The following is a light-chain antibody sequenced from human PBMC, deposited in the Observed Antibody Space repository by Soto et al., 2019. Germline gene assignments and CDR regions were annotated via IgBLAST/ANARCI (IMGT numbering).Light chain of an antibody. V-gene: IGKV3-20*01. CDR2: GAS. CDR1: QSVSSSY. J-gene: IGKJ1*01. Sequence: ESVLTQSPGTLSFSPWEIATLSCRASQSVSSSYLAWYQQKPGQAPRLLIYGASTRATGIPDRFRGSGSGTDFSLTISRLEPEDFALYYCQQYGSSRTFGQGTKVDIK. CDR3: QQYGSSRT.